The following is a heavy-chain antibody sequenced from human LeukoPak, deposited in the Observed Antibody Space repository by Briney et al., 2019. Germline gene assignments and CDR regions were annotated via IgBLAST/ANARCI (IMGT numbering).Heavy chain of an antibody. Sequence: PSETLSLTCSVSGGSIRSYDWSWIRQPPGKGLEWIGYISYTGSTNYNPSLKSRVTISVDTSKNQFSLKLSSVTAADTAVYYCASSTRGYYGYFQHWGQGTLVTVSS. CDR1: GGSIRSYD. V-gene: IGHV4-59*08. CDR3: ASSTRGYYGYFQH. J-gene: IGHJ1*01. D-gene: IGHD3-3*01. CDR2: ISYTGST.